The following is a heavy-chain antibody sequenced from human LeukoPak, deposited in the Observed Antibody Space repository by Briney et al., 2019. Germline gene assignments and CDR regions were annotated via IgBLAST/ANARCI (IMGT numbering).Heavy chain of an antibody. Sequence: KPSETLSLTCTVSGGSISSYYWSWIRQPAGKGLEWIGYIYYSGSTNYNPSLKSRVTISVDTSKNQFSLKLSSVTAADTAVYYCAIYDFWSGYFSHWGQGTLVTVSS. CDR2: IYYSGST. D-gene: IGHD3-3*01. V-gene: IGHV4-59*01. CDR3: AIYDFWSGYFSH. J-gene: IGHJ4*02. CDR1: GGSISSYY.